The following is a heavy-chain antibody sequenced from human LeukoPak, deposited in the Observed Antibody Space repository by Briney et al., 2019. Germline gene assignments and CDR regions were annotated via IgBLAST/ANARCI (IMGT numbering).Heavy chain of an antibody. CDR1: GGSISSGGYY. V-gene: IGHV4-34*01. CDR3: ASRIQLWTSSSWNEIDY. J-gene: IGHJ4*02. CDR2: INHSGST. D-gene: IGHD5-18*01. Sequence: PSETLSLTCAVSGGSISSGGYYWSWIRQPPGRGLEWIGEINHSGSTNYNPSLKSRVTISVDTSKTQFSLKLSSVTAADTAVYYCASRIQLWTSSSWNEIDYWGQGTLVTVSS.